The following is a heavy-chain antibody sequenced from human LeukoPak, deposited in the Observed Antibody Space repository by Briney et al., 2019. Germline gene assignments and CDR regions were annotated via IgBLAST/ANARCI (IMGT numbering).Heavy chain of an antibody. J-gene: IGHJ4*02. CDR2: ISSSSSYI. CDR1: GFTFSSYV. CDR3: ARGVRYFDWLLSDNADY. Sequence: GRSLRLSCAASGFTFSSYVMHWVRQAPGKGLEWVSSISSSSSYIYYADSVKGRFTISRDNAKNSLYLQMNSLRAEDTAVYYCARGVRYFDWLLSDNADYWGQGTLVTVSS. V-gene: IGHV3-21*01. D-gene: IGHD3-9*01.